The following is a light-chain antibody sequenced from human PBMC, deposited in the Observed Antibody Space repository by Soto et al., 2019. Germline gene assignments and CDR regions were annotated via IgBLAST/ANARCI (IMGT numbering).Light chain of an antibody. CDR2: AAS. CDR3: QQSLSLPYT. V-gene: IGKV1-39*01. CDR1: QSISTY. J-gene: IGKJ2*01. Sequence: DIQMTQSPSSLSASVGDRVTITCRASQSISTYLHWYQQETGRAPKLLIYAASRLQSGVPSRFSGSGSGTDFTLTISSLQPEDFATYYCQQSLSLPYTFGQGTKLEIK.